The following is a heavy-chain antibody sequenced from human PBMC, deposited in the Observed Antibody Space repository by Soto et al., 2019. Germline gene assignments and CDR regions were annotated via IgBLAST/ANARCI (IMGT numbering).Heavy chain of an antibody. D-gene: IGHD5-12*01. CDR1: GVSVTRSHW. CDR3: AREGIYSSFDP. Sequence: QVQLQESGPGLVKPSGTLALTCAVSGVSVTRSHWWSWVRQSPGKGLEWIGEVYHSGSTRYNPSLNSRVTLSVDISRNQFSLRLTSVTAADTAAYYCAREGIYSSFDPWCQGILVTVSS. CDR2: VYHSGST. V-gene: IGHV4-4*02. J-gene: IGHJ5*02.